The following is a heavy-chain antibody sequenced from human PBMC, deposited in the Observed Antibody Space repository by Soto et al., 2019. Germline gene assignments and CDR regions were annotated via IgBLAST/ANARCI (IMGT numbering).Heavy chain of an antibody. Sequence: ASVKVSCKVSGYTFTSYDINWVRQATGQGLEWMGWMNPNNGNTGFAQKFQGRITMTRNTSISTAYIELNSLRAEDTAVYYCARDLVNRYRSCDYWGQGTLVTVSS. D-gene: IGHD6-13*01. CDR2: MNPNNGNT. J-gene: IGHJ4*02. CDR1: GYTFTSYD. CDR3: ARDLVNRYRSCDY. V-gene: IGHV1-8*01.